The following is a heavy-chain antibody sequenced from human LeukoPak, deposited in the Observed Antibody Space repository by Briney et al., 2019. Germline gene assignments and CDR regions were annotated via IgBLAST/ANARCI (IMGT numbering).Heavy chain of an antibody. CDR3: AREGYSGYDYPV. CDR2: IYYSGST. V-gene: IGHV4-59*01. J-gene: IGHJ6*02. D-gene: IGHD5-12*01. CDR1: GGSISSYY. Sequence: SETLSLTCTVSGGSISSYYWSWIRQPPGKGLEWIGYIYYSGSTNYNPSLKSRVTISVDTSKNQFSLKLSSVTAADTAVYYCAREGYSGYDYPVWGQGTTVTVSS.